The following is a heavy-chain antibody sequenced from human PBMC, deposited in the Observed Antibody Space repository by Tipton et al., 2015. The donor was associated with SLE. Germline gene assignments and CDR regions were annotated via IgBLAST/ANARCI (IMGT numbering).Heavy chain of an antibody. Sequence: TLSLTCTVSGGSISSSSYYWVWIRQPPGKGLEWIGSIYYSGSTNYNPSLKSRVTISVDTSKNQFSLKLSSVTAADTAVYYCARGVAGFKSFDYWGQGTLVTVSS. D-gene: IGHD6-19*01. V-gene: IGHV4-39*07. CDR3: ARGVAGFKSFDY. J-gene: IGHJ4*02. CDR2: IYYSGST. CDR1: GGSISSSSYY.